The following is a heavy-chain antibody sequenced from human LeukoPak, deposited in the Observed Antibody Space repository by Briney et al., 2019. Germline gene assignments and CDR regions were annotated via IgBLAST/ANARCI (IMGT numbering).Heavy chain of an antibody. D-gene: IGHD3-22*01. J-gene: IGHJ4*02. V-gene: IGHV3-53*01. CDR1: GFIVSSNY. Sequence: GGSLRLSCVASGFIVSSNYLNWVRQAPGEGLEWLSIIYVGDNEYYAGSVKGRFTISRDTSRNTVYLQMNSLTAEDTAIYYCARGIRSNDGGAYYPYHFDYWGQGTLVTVSS. CDR3: ARGIRSNDGGAYYPYHFDY. CDR2: IYVGDNE.